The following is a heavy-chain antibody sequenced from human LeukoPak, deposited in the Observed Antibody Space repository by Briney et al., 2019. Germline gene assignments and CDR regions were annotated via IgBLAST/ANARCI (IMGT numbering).Heavy chain of an antibody. V-gene: IGHV3-30*02. CDR3: ATGSSSGGYARLDY. Sequence: HPGGSLRLSCAASGFTFSSYGMHWVRQAPGKGLEWVAFIRYDGSNKYYVDSVKGRFTISRDNSKNTLYLQMNSLRAEDTAVYYCATGSSSGGYARLDYWGQGTLVTVSS. D-gene: IGHD6-19*01. CDR1: GFTFSSYG. J-gene: IGHJ4*01. CDR2: IRYDGSNK.